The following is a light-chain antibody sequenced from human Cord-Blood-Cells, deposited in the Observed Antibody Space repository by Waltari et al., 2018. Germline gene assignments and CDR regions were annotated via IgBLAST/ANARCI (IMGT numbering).Light chain of an antibody. J-gene: IGLJ3*02. CDR3: CSYAGSYAWV. CDR2: DVS. Sequence: QSALTQPRSVSGSPGQSVTISCTGTSSDVGGYNYVAWYQQHPGKDPKLMIYDVSKRPSGVPDRFSVSKSGKTASLTISVLQAEDEAEYYCCSYAGSYAWVFGGGTKLTVL. CDR1: SSDVGGYNY. V-gene: IGLV2-11*01.